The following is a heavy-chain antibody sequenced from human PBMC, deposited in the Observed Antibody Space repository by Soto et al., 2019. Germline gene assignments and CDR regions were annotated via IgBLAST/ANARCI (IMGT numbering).Heavy chain of an antibody. CDR2: INHLGSI. Sequence: SETLSLTCVVSGGSLSDYFWSWIRQPPGMALEWIGEINHLGSINYNPSLKSRATMSVDTSKNQFSLTINSVTAADTATYYCARGGISHWAYFYYMDVWDRGTTVTVSS. J-gene: IGHJ6*03. CDR1: GGSLSDYF. V-gene: IGHV4-34*01. CDR3: ARGGISHWAYFYYMDV. D-gene: IGHD2-21*01.